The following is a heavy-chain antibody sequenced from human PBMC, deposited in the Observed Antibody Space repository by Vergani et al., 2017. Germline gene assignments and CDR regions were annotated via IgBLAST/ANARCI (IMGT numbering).Heavy chain of an antibody. Sequence: QVQLVQSGIEVKKPGASVKVSCQASGYDFTSYAINWVRQAPGQGLEWMGWINTDDGKTDFAQKLQGRVTMTTDTSTSTAYMELRSLRSDDTAVYYCARRLGQWLVPGNWFDPWGQGTLVTVSS. V-gene: IGHV1-18*04. CDR2: INTDDGKT. CDR3: ARRLGQWLVPGNWFDP. CDR1: GYDFTSYA. D-gene: IGHD6-19*01. J-gene: IGHJ5*02.